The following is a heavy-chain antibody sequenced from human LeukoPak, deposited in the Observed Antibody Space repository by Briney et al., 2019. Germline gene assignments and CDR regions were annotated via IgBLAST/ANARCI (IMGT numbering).Heavy chain of an antibody. J-gene: IGHJ4*02. CDR1: GFTVSSNY. V-gene: IGHV3-53*01. Sequence: GGSLRLSCAASGFTVSSNYMSWVRQAPGRGLEWVSVIYSGGSTYYADSVKGRFTISRDNSKNTLYLQMNSLRAEDTAVYYCARDGRRTGVDYWGQGTLVTVSS. CDR2: IYSGGST. CDR3: ARDGRRTGVDY. D-gene: IGHD3/OR15-3a*01.